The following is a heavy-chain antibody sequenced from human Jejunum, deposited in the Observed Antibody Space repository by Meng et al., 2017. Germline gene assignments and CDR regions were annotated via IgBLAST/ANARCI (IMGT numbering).Heavy chain of an antibody. CDR2: INVDAGTI. D-gene: IGHD4-11*01. CDR1: GFTFSSYW. V-gene: IGHV3-74*01. Sequence: VQLLASGGGLVHPGGSLRLSFAASGFTFSSYWMHWVRQAPGKGLEWVSQINVDAGTITYADSVKGRFTISRDNAKNTLYLQMNSLRVEDTAVYFCARVQKGYCDYSGQGTLVTVSS. CDR3: ARVQKGYCDY. J-gene: IGHJ4*02.